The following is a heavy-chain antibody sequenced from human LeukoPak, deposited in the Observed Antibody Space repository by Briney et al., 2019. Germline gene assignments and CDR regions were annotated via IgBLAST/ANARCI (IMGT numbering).Heavy chain of an antibody. V-gene: IGHV1-2*02. CDR2: INPNSGGT. Sequence: ASVKVSCKASGYTFTGYYMHWVRQAPGQGLEWMGWINPNSGGTNYAQKFQGRVTMTRDTSISTAYMELSRLRSDDTAVYYCARHGSGHLNNYYYYMDVWGKGTTVTISS. CDR3: ARHGSGHLNNYYYYMDV. CDR1: GYTFTGYY. J-gene: IGHJ6*03. D-gene: IGHD3-10*01.